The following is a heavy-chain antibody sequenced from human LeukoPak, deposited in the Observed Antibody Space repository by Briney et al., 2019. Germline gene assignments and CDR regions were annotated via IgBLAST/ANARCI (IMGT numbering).Heavy chain of an antibody. V-gene: IGHV4-59*12. CDR3: ARDYSSSWYLMDWFDP. D-gene: IGHD6-13*01. CDR2: IYYSGST. Sequence: SETLSLTCTVSGGSISSYYWSWIRQPPGKGLEWIGYIYYSGSTNYNPSLKSRVTMSVDTSKNQFSLKLSSVTAADTAVYYCARDYSSSWYLMDWFDPWGQGTLVTVSS. CDR1: GGSISSYY. J-gene: IGHJ5*02.